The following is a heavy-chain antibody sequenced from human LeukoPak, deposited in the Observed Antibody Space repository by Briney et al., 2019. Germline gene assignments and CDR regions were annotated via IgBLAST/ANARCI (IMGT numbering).Heavy chain of an antibody. J-gene: IGHJ4*02. Sequence: SETLSLTCTVSGGSISSYYWGWIRQPPGKGLEWIGYIYYTGSTNRNPSLRSRVTISVDSSKNQFSLKVNSVTAADTAVYYCARGDYFGSGLGDWGQGTLVTVSS. CDR2: IYYTGST. CDR3: ARGDYFGSGLGD. CDR1: GGSISSYY. D-gene: IGHD3-10*01. V-gene: IGHV4-59*01.